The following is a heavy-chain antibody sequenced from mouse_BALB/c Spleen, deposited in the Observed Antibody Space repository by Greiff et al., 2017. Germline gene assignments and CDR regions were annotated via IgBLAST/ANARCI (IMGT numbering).Heavy chain of an antibody. J-gene: IGHJ1*01. Sequence: QVQLQQPGAELVKPGASVKLSCKASGYTFTSYYMYWVKQRPGQGLEWIGGINPSNGGTNFNEKFKSKATLTVDKSSSTAYMQLSSLTSEDSAVYYCARCPHYYGSSYWYFDVWGAGTTVTVSS. CDR2: INPSNGGT. CDR3: ARCPHYYGSSYWYFDV. V-gene: IGHV1S81*02. D-gene: IGHD1-1*01. CDR1: GYTFTSYY.